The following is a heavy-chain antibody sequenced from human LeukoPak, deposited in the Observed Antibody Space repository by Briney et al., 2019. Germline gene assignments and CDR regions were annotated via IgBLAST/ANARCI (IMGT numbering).Heavy chain of an antibody. D-gene: IGHD3-9*01. J-gene: IGHJ4*02. V-gene: IGHV3-7*01. CDR2: IKQDGSEK. CDR3: ARVAFSPLFAYYDILTGENFFDY. CDR1: GFTFSSYW. Sequence: GGSLRLSCAASGFTFSSYWMSWVRQAPGKGLEWVANIKQDGSEKYYVDSVKGRLTISRDNAKNSLYLQMNSLRAEDTAVYYCARVAFSPLFAYYDILTGENFFDYWGQGTLVTVSS.